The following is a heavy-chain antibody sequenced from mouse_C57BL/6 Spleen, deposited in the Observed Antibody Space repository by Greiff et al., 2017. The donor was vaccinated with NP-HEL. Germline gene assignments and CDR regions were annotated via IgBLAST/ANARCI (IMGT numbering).Heavy chain of an antibody. V-gene: IGHV7-3*01. D-gene: IGHD3-3*01. CDR1: GFTFTDYY. CDR3: ARYIGGSYFDY. J-gene: IGHJ2*01. Sequence: EVQLQESGGGLVQPGGSLSLSCAASGFTFTDYYMSWVRQPPGKALEWLGFIRNKANGYTTEYSASVKGRFTISRDNSQSILYLQMNALRAEDSATYYCARYIGGSYFDYWGQGTTLTVSS. CDR2: IRNKANGYTT.